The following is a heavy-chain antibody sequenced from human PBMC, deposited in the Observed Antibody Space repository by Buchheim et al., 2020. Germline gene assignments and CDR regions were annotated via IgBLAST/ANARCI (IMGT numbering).Heavy chain of an antibody. CDR3: AKDSGRYYYDSSGWMDV. D-gene: IGHD3-22*01. Sequence: QVQLVESGGGVVQPGKSLRLSCAASGFTFSSYGMHWVRQAPGKGLEWVAVISYDGSNKYYADSVKGRFTISRDNSKNTLYLQMNSLRAEDTAVYYCAKDSGRYYYDSSGWMDVWGQGTT. CDR1: GFTFSSYG. CDR2: ISYDGSNK. J-gene: IGHJ6*02. V-gene: IGHV3-30*18.